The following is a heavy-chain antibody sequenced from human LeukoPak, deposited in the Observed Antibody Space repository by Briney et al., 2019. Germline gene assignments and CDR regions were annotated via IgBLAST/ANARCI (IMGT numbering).Heavy chain of an antibody. CDR1: GFSFSSYN. CDR3: ARVYQGVAIFDGIDY. J-gene: IGHJ4*02. CDR2: ISRSSSYI. Sequence: GGSLRLSCAASGFSFSSYNMNWVRQAPGKGLEWVSSISRSSSYINYADSLKGRFTISRDNAKNSVYLQMNSLRAEDTAVYYCARVYQGVAIFDGIDYWGQGTLVTVSS. D-gene: IGHD3-3*01. V-gene: IGHV3-21*01.